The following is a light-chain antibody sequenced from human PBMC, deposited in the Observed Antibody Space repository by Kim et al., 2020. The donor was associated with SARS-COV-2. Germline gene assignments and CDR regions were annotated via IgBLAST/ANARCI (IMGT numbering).Light chain of an antibody. CDR1: SSDVGSYNL. V-gene: IGLV2-23*01. CDR2: EGS. J-gene: IGLJ3*02. Sequence: QSITISCTGTSSDVGSYNLVSWYQQHPGKAPKLMIYEGSKRPSGVSNRFSGSKSGNTASLTISGLQAEDEADYYCCSYAGSSTNWVFGGGTMLTVL. CDR3: CSYAGSSTNWV.